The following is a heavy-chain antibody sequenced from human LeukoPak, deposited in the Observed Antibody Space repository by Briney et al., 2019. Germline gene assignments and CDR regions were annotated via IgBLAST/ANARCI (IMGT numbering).Heavy chain of an antibody. Sequence: ASVKVSCTASGYTFTGYYMHWVRQAPGQGLEWMGWINPNSGGTNYAQKFQGRVTMTRDTSISTAYMELSRLRSDDTAVYYCARGSSSWPKYYFDYWGQGTLVTVSS. D-gene: IGHD6-13*01. CDR1: GYTFTGYY. CDR3: ARGSSSWPKYYFDY. CDR2: INPNSGGT. V-gene: IGHV1-2*02. J-gene: IGHJ4*02.